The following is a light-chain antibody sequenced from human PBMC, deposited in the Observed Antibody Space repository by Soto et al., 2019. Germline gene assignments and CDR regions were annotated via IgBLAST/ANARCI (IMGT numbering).Light chain of an antibody. CDR3: QQLKSDPIN. J-gene: IGKJ5*01. Sequence: DIQMTQSPSSLSASVEDRVIISCRASQSISNHLNWYQQKPGKAPKLLIFAASSLQSGVPSRFSGSRSGPDFTLTISSLQPEDFATYYCQQLKSDPINCGQGTRREL. V-gene: IGKV1-39*01. CDR1: QSISNH. CDR2: AAS.